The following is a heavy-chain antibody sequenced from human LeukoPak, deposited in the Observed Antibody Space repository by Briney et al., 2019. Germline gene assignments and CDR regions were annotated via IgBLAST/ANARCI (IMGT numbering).Heavy chain of an antibody. D-gene: IGHD6-13*01. V-gene: IGHV1-2*02. CDR2: INPNSGGT. CDR1: GYTFTGYY. Sequence: ASVKVSCKASGYTFTGYYIHWVRKAPGQGLEWMGWINPNSGGTNHAQKFQGRVTMTRDTSINTAYMELSRLRSDDTAMYYCARHSSHTVAFDIWGQGTMVTVSS. CDR3: ARHSSHTVAFDI. J-gene: IGHJ3*02.